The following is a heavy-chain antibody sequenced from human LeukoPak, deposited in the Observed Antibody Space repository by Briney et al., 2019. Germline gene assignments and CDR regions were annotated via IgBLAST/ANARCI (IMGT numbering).Heavy chain of an antibody. V-gene: IGHV1-8*01. Sequence: ASVKVSCQDSGYTFTSYDINRVRQATGHALEWRGWMNPNSGNTGYAQNFQGRVTMTRNTSISTAYMELSSLRSEDTAVYYCARGQAYNWFDPWGQGTLVTVSS. J-gene: IGHJ5*02. CDR3: ARGQAYNWFDP. CDR1: GYTFTSYD. CDR2: MNPNSGNT.